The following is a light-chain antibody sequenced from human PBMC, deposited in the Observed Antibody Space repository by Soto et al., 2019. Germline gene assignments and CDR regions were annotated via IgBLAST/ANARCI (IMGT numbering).Light chain of an antibody. V-gene: IGKV1-5*03. CDR1: QSISTW. J-gene: IGKJ4*01. CDR2: KAS. CDR3: QQYHTYPLS. Sequence: DIQMTQSPSTLSASVGDRVTITCRASQSISTWLAWYQQKPGKAPKLLIYKASNLEGGVPSRFSGSGSGTEFTITIISLQPDDFATYYCQQYHTYPLSFGGGTTVEIK.